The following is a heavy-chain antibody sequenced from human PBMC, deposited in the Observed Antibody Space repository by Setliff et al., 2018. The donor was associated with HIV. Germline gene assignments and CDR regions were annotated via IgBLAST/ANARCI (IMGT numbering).Heavy chain of an antibody. CDR1: GFAFSKSA. Sequence: ASVKVSCKASGFAFSKSAIHWVRQAPGQRLELMAWINAANGHAKYSQKFQGRVTITRDTSATIAYMELSSLTSEDTALYFCARTDYDSGKSVLDSWGQGTLVTVSS. CDR3: ARTDYDSGKSVLDS. CDR2: INAANGHA. D-gene: IGHD3-10*01. V-gene: IGHV1-3*01. J-gene: IGHJ5*01.